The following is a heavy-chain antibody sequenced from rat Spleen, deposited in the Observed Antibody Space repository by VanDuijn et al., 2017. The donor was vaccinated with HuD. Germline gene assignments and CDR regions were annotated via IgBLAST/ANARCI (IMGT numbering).Heavy chain of an antibody. D-gene: IGHD1-7*01. V-gene: IGHV5-29*01. J-gene: IGHJ2*01. CDR1: GFTFSDYY. CDR3: ARHTMALIFFDY. CDR2: ISYDGSST. Sequence: EVQLVESGGGLVQPRRSLKLSCAASGFTFSDYYIAWVRQAPTKGLEWVSTISYDGSSTYYRDSVKGRFTISRDNAKSTLYLQMDSLRSEDTATYYCARHTMALIFFDYWGQGVMVTVSS.